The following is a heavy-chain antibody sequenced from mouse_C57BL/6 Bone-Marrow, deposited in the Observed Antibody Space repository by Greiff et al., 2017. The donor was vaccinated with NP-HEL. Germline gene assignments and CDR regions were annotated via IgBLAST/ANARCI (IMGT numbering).Heavy chain of an antibody. J-gene: IGHJ4*01. D-gene: IGHD2-5*01. Sequence: LQESGAELVMPGASVKLSCKASGYTFTSYWMHWVKQRPGQGLEWIGEIDPSDSYTNYNQKFKGKSTLTVDKSSSTAYMQLSSLTSEDSAVYYCARRYSNVAMDYWGQGTSVTVSS. CDR2: IDPSDSYT. CDR3: ARRYSNVAMDY. V-gene: IGHV1-69*01. CDR1: GYTFTSYW.